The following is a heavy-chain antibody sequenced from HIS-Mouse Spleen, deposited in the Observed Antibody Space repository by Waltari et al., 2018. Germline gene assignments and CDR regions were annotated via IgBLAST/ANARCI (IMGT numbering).Heavy chain of an antibody. CDR2: IYYSGST. J-gene: IGHJ2*01. Sequence: QLQLQESGPGLVKPSETRSLTCTVSGGSISSRRYYWGRIRQPPGKGLEWIGSIYYSGSTYYNPSLKSRVTISVDTSKNQFSLKLSSVTAADTAVYYCAREIPYSSSWYDWYFDLWGRGTLVTVSS. D-gene: IGHD6-13*01. V-gene: IGHV4-39*07. CDR1: GGSISSRRYY. CDR3: AREIPYSSSWYDWYFDL.